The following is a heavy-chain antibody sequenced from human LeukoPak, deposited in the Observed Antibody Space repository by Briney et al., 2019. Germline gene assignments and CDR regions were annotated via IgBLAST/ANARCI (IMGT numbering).Heavy chain of an antibody. V-gene: IGHV4-34*01. CDR1: GGSFSGYC. CDR3: ASGGIAAAGTGHDY. Sequence: SETLSLTCAVYGGSFSGYCWSWIRQPPGKGLEWIGEINHSGSTNYNPSLKSRVTISVDTSKNQFSLKLSSVTAADTAVYYCASGGIAAAGTGHDYWGQGTLVTVSS. CDR2: INHSGST. J-gene: IGHJ4*02. D-gene: IGHD6-13*01.